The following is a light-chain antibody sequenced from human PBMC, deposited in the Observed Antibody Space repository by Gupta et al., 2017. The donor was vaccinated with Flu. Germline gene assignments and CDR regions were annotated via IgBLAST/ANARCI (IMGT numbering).Light chain of an antibody. CDR1: QSVSSSY. V-gene: IGKV3-20*01. J-gene: IGKJ1*01. CDR3: QQDGSSPWT. CDR2: GAS. Sequence: EIVLTQSPGTLSLSPGERATLSCRASQSVSSSYLAWYQQKPGQAPRLLIYGASSRATGIPDRFSDSGSGTDFTLTISILEPEDFAVYYCQQDGSSPWTFGQGTKVEIK.